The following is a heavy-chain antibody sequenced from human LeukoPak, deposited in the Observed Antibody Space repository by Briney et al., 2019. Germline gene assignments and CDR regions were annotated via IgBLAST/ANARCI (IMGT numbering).Heavy chain of an antibody. CDR1: GFTFSSYA. CDR3: AKSYYDFWSGYYASNQGDYYYYMDV. D-gene: IGHD3-3*01. CDR2: ISGSGGST. J-gene: IGHJ6*03. Sequence: GGSLRLSCAASGFTFSSYAMSWVRQAPGKGLEWVSAISGSGGSTYYAYSVKGRFTISRDNSKNTLYLQMNSLRAEDTVAYYCAKSYYDFWSGYYASNQGDYYYYMDVWGKGTTVTVSS. V-gene: IGHV3-23*01.